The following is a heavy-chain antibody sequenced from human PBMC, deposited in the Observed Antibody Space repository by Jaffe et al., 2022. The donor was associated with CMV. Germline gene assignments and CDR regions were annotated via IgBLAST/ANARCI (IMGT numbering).Heavy chain of an antibody. V-gene: IGHV3-48*02. D-gene: IGHD2-21*02. J-gene: IGHJ6*02. CDR1: GFTFSSYS. CDR3: ARDPAIVVVTAINGGYGMDV. Sequence: EVQLVESGGGLVQPGGSLRLSCAASGFTFSSYSMNWVRQAPGKGLEWVSYISSSSSTIYYADSVKGRFTISRDNAKNSLYLQMNSLRDEDTAVYYCARDPAIVVVTAINGGYGMDVWGQGTTVTVSS. CDR2: ISSSSSTI.